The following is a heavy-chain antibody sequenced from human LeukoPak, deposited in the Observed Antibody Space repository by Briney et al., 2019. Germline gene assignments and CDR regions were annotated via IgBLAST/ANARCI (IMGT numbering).Heavy chain of an antibody. Sequence: PGGSLRLSCAASGFTFSNYCMTWVRQAPGKGLEWVANIKEDGSEKYYVDSVKGRFTMSRDNAKNSLYLQMNSLRVEDTAVYYCARDTYYYDSSGYPPLYYYYYYMDVWGKGTTVTVSS. CDR1: GFTFSNYC. CDR2: IKEDGSEK. CDR3: ARDTYYYDSSGYPPLYYYYYYMDV. V-gene: IGHV3-7*01. D-gene: IGHD3-22*01. J-gene: IGHJ6*03.